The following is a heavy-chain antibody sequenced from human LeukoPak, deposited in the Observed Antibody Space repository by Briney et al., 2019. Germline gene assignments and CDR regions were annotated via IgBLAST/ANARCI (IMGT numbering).Heavy chain of an antibody. CDR3: ARKNIPANGIGPIDY. D-gene: IGHD2-2*01. J-gene: IGHJ4*02. V-gene: IGHV3-30-3*01. Sequence: GGSLRLSCAASGFSFSSYAMHWVRQAPGKGLEWVAVISYDGNNKYYSYSVKGRFTISRDNSKNTLDLQLNSLRVEDTAVYYCARKNIPANGIGPIDYWGQGTLVAVSS. CDR1: GFSFSSYA. CDR2: ISYDGNNK.